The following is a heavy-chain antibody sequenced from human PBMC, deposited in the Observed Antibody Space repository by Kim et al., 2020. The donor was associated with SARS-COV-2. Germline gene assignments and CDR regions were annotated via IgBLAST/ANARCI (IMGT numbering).Heavy chain of an antibody. D-gene: IGHD3-16*01. CDR3: AKPGTGSYSLDYFDP. V-gene: IGHV3-74*01. CDR2: INSDGTSF. J-gene: IGHJ5*02. CDR1: GFDFRNYW. Sequence: GGSLRLSCVASGFDFRNYWMHWVRQAPGKGPMWVSRINSDGTSFKYADSVEGRFTISRDNAKNTLYLQMYSLRVDDTAVYYCAKPGTGSYSLDYFDPWGQGTLVTVST.